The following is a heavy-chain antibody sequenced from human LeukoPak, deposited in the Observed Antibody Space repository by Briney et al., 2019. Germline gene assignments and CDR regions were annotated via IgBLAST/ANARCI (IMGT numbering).Heavy chain of an antibody. D-gene: IGHD6-13*01. V-gene: IGHV4-34*01. CDR1: GGSFSGYY. CDR2: IYHSGST. J-gene: IGHJ4*02. CDR3: ARNDENSSSWPIDY. Sequence: SETLSLTCAVYGGSFSGYYWSWIRQPPGKGLEWIGSIYHSGSTYYNPSLKSRVTISVDTSKNQFSLKLSSVTAADTAVYYCARNDENSSSWPIDYWGQGTLVTVSS.